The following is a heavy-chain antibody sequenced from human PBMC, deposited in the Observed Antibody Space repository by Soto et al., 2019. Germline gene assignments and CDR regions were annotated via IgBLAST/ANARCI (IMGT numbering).Heavy chain of an antibody. J-gene: IGHJ4*02. CDR1: GFTFSSYS. V-gene: IGHV3-21*01. CDR2: ISSSSSYI. Sequence: GGSLRLSCAASGFTFSSYSVNWVRQAPGKGLEWVSSISSSSSYIYYADSVKGRFTISRDNAKNSLYLQMNSLRAEDTAVYYCARAEMGYYDSSGYPYFDYWGQGTLVTVSS. D-gene: IGHD3-22*01. CDR3: ARAEMGYYDSSGYPYFDY.